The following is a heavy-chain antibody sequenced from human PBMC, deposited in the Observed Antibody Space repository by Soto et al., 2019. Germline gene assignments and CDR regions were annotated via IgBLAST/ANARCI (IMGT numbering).Heavy chain of an antibody. CDR1: GCSISSGDYY. CDR3: ARRYGGNLDY. J-gene: IGHJ4*02. Sequence: PSETLSLTCTFSGCSISSGDYYWSWIRQHPGKGLEWIGYIYYSGGTNYNPSLKSRVTISVDSSKNHFSLKLSSVTAADTAVYYCARRYGGNLDYWGQGTLVTVSS. V-gene: IGHV4-30-4*08. D-gene: IGHD1-26*01. CDR2: IYYSGGT.